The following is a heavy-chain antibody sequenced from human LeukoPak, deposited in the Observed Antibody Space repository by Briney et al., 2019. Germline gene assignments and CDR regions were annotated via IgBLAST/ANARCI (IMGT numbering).Heavy chain of an antibody. CDR3: ARESEWLLPYFDY. Sequence: SETLSPTCIVSGGSISSYYWSCIRQPPGKGLEWIGYIYYSGSTNYNPSLKSRVTISVDTSKNQFSLKLSSVTAADTAVYYCARESEWLLPYFDYWGRGAQVTVSS. J-gene: IGHJ4*02. V-gene: IGHV4-59*01. CDR2: IYYSGST. CDR1: GGSISSYY. D-gene: IGHD3-22*01.